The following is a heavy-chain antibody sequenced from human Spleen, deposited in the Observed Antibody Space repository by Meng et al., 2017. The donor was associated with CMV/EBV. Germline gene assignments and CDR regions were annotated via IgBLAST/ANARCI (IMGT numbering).Heavy chain of an antibody. CDR1: GRSISSSNW. D-gene: IGHD3-16*01. J-gene: IGHJ4*02. Sequence: CAVSGRSISSSNWWSWVRQPPGKGLEWIGEIYHSESTNYNPSLKSRVTISVDKPKNQFSLKLSSVTAADTAVYYCARFGDDSSKDYWGQGTLVTVSS. V-gene: IGHV4-4*02. CDR3: ARFGDDSSKDY. CDR2: IYHSEST.